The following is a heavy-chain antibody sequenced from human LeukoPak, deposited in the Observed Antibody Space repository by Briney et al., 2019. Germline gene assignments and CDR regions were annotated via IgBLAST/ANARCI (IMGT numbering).Heavy chain of an antibody. J-gene: IGHJ6*03. D-gene: IGHD3-10*01. V-gene: IGHV3-11*04. Sequence: GGSLRLSCAASGFTFSDYNMRWIRQAPGKGLEWVSSISRSGSTKYYADSVKGRFTISRENAKNSLYLQMNSLRAGDTAVYYCARGGITMVRGEPMDVWGKGTTVTISS. CDR3: ARGGITMVRGEPMDV. CDR2: ISRSGSTK. CDR1: GFTFSDYN.